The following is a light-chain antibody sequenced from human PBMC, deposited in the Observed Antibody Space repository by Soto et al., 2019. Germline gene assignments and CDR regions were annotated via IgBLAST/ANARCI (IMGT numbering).Light chain of an antibody. CDR1: SSDVGGYNY. Sequence: QSVLTQPAYGTGSPGQSITISCTGTSSDVGGYNYVSWYQQHPGKAPKLMIYDVSNRPSGVSNRFSGSKSGNTASLTISGLQAEDEADYYCSSYTSSSTYYVFGTGTKVTVL. CDR2: DVS. V-gene: IGLV2-14*01. CDR3: SSYTSSSTYYV. J-gene: IGLJ1*01.